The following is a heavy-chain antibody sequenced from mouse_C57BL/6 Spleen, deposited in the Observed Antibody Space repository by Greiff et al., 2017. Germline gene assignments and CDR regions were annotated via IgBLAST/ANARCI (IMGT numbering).Heavy chain of an antibody. Sequence: QVQLQQSGPELVKPGASVKISCKASGYAFSSSWMNWVKQRPGKGLEWIGRIYPGDGDTNYNGKFKGKATLTADKSSSTAYMQLSSLTSEDSAVXFCAGSGYCGPDYWGQGTTLTVSA. D-gene: IGHD3-1*01. CDR3: AGSGYCGPDY. V-gene: IGHV1-82*01. CDR2: IYPGDGDT. J-gene: IGHJ2*01. CDR1: GYAFSSSW.